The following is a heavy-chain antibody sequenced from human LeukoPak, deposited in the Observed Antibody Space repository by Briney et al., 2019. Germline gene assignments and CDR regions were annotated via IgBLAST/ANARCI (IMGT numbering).Heavy chain of an antibody. CDR1: GFTLSIYK. CDR2: ISGGDIAI. Sequence: GGSLRLSSAASGFTLSIYKMNCGRQAPRKGLEWVSYISGGDIAIYYAYSLRGGFTISTDTTKNSLYLQKHPLRADYTALYYCARGGPFGYDGSAYYFAYWGQGTLVTASS. D-gene: IGHD3-22*01. J-gene: IGHJ4*02. V-gene: IGHV3-48*03. CDR3: ARGGPFGYDGSAYYFAY.